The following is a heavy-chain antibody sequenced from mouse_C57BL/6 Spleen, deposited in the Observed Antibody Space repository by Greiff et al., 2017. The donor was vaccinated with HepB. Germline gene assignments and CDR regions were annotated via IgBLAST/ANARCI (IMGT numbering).Heavy chain of an antibody. D-gene: IGHD2-14*01. CDR1: GYTFTSYW. J-gene: IGHJ2*01. CDR3: ARRGISRDY. CDR2: IDPSDSYT. V-gene: IGHV1-69*01. Sequence: VQLQQSGAELVMPGASVKLSCKASGYTFTSYWMHWVKQRPGQGLEWIGEIDPSDSYTNYNQKFKGKSTWTVDKSSSTAYMQLSSLTSEDSAVYYCARRGISRDYWGQGTTLTVSS.